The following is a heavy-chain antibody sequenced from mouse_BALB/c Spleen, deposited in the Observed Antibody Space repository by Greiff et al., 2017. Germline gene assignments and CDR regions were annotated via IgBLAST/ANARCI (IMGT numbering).Heavy chain of an antibody. CDR1: GFTFSSYA. J-gene: IGHJ4*01. V-gene: IGHV5-9-4*01. CDR2: ISSGGSYT. Sequence: EVQGVESGGGLVKPGGSLKLSCAASGFTFSSYAMSWVRQSPEKRLEWVAEISSGGSYTYYPDTVTGRFTISRDNAKNTLYLEMSSLRSEDTAMYYCARVHYYAMDYWGQGTSVTVSS. CDR3: ARVHYYAMDY.